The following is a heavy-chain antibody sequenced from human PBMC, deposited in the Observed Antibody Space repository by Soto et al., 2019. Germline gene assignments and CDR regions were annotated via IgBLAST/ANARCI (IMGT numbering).Heavy chain of an antibody. J-gene: IGHJ6*02. V-gene: IGHV4-61*01. CDR1: GGSVSSGSYY. CDR2: IYYSGST. CDR3: ARGRRYYGMDV. Sequence: QVQLQESDPGLVKPSETLSLTCTVSGGSVSSGSYYWSWIRQPPGKGLEWIGYIYYSGSTNYNPSLKSRVTISVDTSKNQFSLKLSSVTAADTAVYYCARGRRYYGMDVWGQGTTVTVSS.